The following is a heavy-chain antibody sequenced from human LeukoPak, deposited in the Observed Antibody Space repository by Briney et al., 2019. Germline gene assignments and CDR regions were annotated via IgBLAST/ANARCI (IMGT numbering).Heavy chain of an antibody. CDR2: IKQDGSEK. J-gene: IGHJ6*03. CDR1: GFTFNSYW. CDR3: ARDQTKWEPLRRRDYYYMDV. V-gene: IGHV3-7*01. D-gene: IGHD1-26*01. Sequence: GRSLRLSCAASGFTFNSYWMSWVRQAPGEGLEWVANIKQDGSEKYYVDSVKGRFTISRDNAKNSLYLQMNSLRAEDTAVYYCARDQTKWEPLRRRDYYYMDVWGKGTTVTVSS.